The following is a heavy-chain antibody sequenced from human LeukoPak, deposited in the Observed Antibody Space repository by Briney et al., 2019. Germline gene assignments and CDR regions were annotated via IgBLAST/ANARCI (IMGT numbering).Heavy chain of an antibody. V-gene: IGHV4-34*01. CDR1: GGSFSGYY. J-gene: IGHJ4*02. CDR2: INHSGST. CDR3: ARGATMVRGVITGEYFDY. D-gene: IGHD3-10*01. Sequence: TSETLSLTCAVYGGSFSGYYWSWIRQPPGKGLEWIGEINHSGSTNYNPSLKSRVTILVDTSKNQFSLKLSSVTAADTAVYYCARGATMVRGVITGEYFDYWGQGTLVTVSS.